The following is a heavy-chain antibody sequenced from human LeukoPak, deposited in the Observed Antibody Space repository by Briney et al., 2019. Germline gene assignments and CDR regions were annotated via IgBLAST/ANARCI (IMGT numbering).Heavy chain of an antibody. J-gene: IGHJ4*02. CDR3: AKDLGWIQFGY. CDR1: GFTFSSYS. V-gene: IGHV3-21*04. CDR2: ISSSSSYI. Sequence: GGSLRLSCAASGFTFSSYSMNWVRQAPGKGLEWVSSISSSSSYIYYADSVKGRFTISRDNSKNTLYLQMNSLRAEDTAVYYCAKDLGWIQFGYWGQGALVTVSS. D-gene: IGHD5-18*01.